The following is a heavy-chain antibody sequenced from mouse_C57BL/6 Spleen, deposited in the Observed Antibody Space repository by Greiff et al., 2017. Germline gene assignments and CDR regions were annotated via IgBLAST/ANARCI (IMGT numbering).Heavy chain of an antibody. D-gene: IGHD2-4*01. CDR2: IDPSDSYT. Sequence: QVQLKQPGAELVMPGASVKLSCKASGYTFTSYWMHWVKQRPGQGLEWIGEIDPSDSYTNYNQKFKGKSTLTVDKSSSTAYMQLSSLTSEDSAVYYCARSGLRREDWYFDVWGTGTTVTVS. CDR3: ARSGLRREDWYFDV. V-gene: IGHV1-69*01. CDR1: GYTFTSYW. J-gene: IGHJ1*03.